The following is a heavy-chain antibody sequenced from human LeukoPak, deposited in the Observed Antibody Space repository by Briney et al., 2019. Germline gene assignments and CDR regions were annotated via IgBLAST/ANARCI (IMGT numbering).Heavy chain of an antibody. CDR3: ARDLDGAVAFDI. Sequence: GGSLRLSCAASGFKFSNYWMHWVRQAPGKGLVWVSRINPDGSSTSYADSVKGRFTISRDNAKNTLYLQMNTLRAEDTAVYYCARDLDGAVAFDIWGQGTMVTVSS. V-gene: IGHV3-74*01. CDR1: GFKFSNYW. CDR2: INPDGSST. J-gene: IGHJ3*02. D-gene: IGHD1-1*01.